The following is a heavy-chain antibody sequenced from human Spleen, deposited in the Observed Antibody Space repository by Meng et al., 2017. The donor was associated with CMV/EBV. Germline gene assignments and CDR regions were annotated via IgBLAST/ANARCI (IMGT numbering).Heavy chain of an antibody. CDR1: GGTFSSYA. CDR3: ARGLDSSGYYHPFDY. CDR2: IIPIFGTA. D-gene: IGHD3-22*01. J-gene: IGHJ4*02. Sequence: QGQLGQSGGRVKKPGSSGKVSCKASGGTFSSYATSWVRQAPGQGLEWMGGIIPIFGTANYAQKFQGRVTITADESTSTAYMELSSLRSEDTAVYYCARGLDSSGYYHPFDYWGQGTLVTVSS. V-gene: IGHV1-69*12.